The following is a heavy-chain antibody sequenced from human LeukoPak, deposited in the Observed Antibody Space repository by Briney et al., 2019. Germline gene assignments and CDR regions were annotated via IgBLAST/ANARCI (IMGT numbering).Heavy chain of an antibody. CDR2: IYYSGST. CDR3: ASTSSSGWFQNWFDP. Sequence: SETLSLTCTVSGDSISSYYWSWIRQPPGKGLEWIGYIYYSGSTNYNPSLKSRVTISVDTSKNQFSLKLSSVTAADTAVYYCASTSSSGWFQNWFDPWGQGTLVTVSS. J-gene: IGHJ5*02. V-gene: IGHV4-59*08. D-gene: IGHD6-19*01. CDR1: GDSISSYY.